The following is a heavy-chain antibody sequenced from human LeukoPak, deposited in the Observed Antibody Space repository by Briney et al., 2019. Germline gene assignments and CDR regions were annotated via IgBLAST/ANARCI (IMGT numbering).Heavy chain of an antibody. CDR3: ARQGCSSTSCYFSWFDP. J-gene: IGHJ5*02. D-gene: IGHD2-2*01. V-gene: IGHV5-51*01. CDR1: GYSFSNYW. CDR2: IYPGDSDT. Sequence: GESLKISCKGSGYSFSNYWIGWVRQMPGKGLEWMGIIYPGDSDTRYSPSFQGQVTISADKSISNAYLEWSSLKVSDTAMYYCARQGCSSTSCYFSWFDPWGQGTLVTVSS.